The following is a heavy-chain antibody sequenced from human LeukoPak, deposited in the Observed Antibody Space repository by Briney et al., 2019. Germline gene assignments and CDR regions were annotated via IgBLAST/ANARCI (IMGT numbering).Heavy chain of an antibody. CDR1: GYTFTSYD. CDR3: ARGDYDFWSGYYIDY. CDR2: MNPNSGNT. D-gene: IGHD3-3*01. Sequence: ASVKVSCKASGYTFTSYDINWVRQATGQGLEWMGWMNPNSGNTGHAQKFQGRVTMTRNTSISTAYMELSRLRSDDTAVYYCARGDYDFWSGYYIDYWGQGTLVTVSS. V-gene: IGHV1-8*01. J-gene: IGHJ4*02.